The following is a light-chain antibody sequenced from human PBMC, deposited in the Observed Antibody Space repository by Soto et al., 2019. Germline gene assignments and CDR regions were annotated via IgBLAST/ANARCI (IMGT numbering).Light chain of an antibody. CDR1: KLGDKY. J-gene: IGLJ2*01. CDR2: QDS. Sequence: SYELTQPPSVSVSPGQTASITCSGDKLGDKYACWYQQKPGQSPVLVIYQDSKRPSGIPERFSGYNSGNTATLTISGTQAMDEAVYYCQAWDSSTVVFGGGTKVTVL. V-gene: IGLV3-1*01. CDR3: QAWDSSTVV.